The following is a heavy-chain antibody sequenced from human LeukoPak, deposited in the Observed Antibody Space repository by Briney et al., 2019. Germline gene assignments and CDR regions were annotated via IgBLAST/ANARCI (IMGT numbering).Heavy chain of an antibody. Sequence: GGSLRLSCAASGFTFSSYGMSWVRQAPGKGLEWVSYISGSGTSIYHANSVKGRFTISRDNAKNSVYLQMNSLRAEDTAVHYCARETYYGSGSYSDFALDYWGQGTLVTVSS. V-gene: IGHV3-48*04. CDR2: ISGSGTSI. CDR1: GFTFSSYG. CDR3: ARETYYGSGSYSDFALDY. J-gene: IGHJ4*02. D-gene: IGHD3-10*01.